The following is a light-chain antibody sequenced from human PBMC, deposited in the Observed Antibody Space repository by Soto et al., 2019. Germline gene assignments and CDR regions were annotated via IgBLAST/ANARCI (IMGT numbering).Light chain of an antibody. CDR3: QSYDSSLSGSV. Sequence: QSVLTQPPSVSGAPGQRVTISCTGSSSNIGAGYDVHWYQQLPGTAPRLLIYGNSNRPSGVPDRFSGSKSVTSASLAITGLQAEDEADYYCQSYDSSLSGSVFGGGTQLT. CDR1: SSNIGAGYD. V-gene: IGLV1-40*01. J-gene: IGLJ2*01. CDR2: GNS.